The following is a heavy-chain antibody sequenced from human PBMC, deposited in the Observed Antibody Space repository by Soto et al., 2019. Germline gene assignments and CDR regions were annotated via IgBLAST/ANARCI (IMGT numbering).Heavy chain of an antibody. CDR2: IYSSGTT. CDR3: ARMGLHLGELSRNWFDP. CDR1: GGSITSGDYY. D-gene: IGHD3-16*02. Sequence: PSETLSLTCTISGGSITSGDYYWTWIRQIPGKGLEWIAYIYSSGTTHYNPSLKSRATISLDTSNNQFSLEVKSATAADTAVYFCARMGLHLGELSRNWFDPWGQGSLVTVSS. V-gene: IGHV4-31*03. J-gene: IGHJ5*02.